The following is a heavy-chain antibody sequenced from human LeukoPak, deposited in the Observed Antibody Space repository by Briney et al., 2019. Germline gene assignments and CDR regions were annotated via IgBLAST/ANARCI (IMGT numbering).Heavy chain of an antibody. V-gene: IGHV4-34*01. CDR3: ARGREEYSGYDLEDY. CDR1: GGSFSGYY. J-gene: IGHJ4*02. CDR2: INHSGST. D-gene: IGHD5-12*01. Sequence: SETLSLTCAVYGGSFSGYYWNWIRQPPGKGLEWIGGINHSGSTNYNPSLKSRVTISVDTSKNQFSLKLSSVTAADTAVYYCARGREEYSGYDLEDYWGQGTLVTVSS.